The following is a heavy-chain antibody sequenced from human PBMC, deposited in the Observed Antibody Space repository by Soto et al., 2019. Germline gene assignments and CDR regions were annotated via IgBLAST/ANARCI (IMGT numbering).Heavy chain of an antibody. CDR3: ARGRELLWFGELFSFDY. V-gene: IGHV1-8*01. CDR2: MNPNSGNT. Sequence: ASVKVSCKASGYTFTSYDINWVRQATGQGLEWMGWMNPNSGNTGYAQKFQGRVTMTRNTSISTAYMELSSLRSEDMAVYYCARGRELLWFGELFSFDYWGQGTLVTVSS. J-gene: IGHJ4*02. D-gene: IGHD3-10*01. CDR1: GYTFTSYD.